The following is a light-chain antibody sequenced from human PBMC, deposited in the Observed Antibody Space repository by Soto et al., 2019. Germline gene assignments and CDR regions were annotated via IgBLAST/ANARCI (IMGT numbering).Light chain of an antibody. CDR1: QSINSN. J-gene: IGKJ4*01. Sequence: IVMTQSPATLSVSPGERATLSCRASQSINSNLAWYQQKPGQAPRLLMFRASIRATGFPARFSGSGSGTEFNITISSLQSEDSAVYYCQQFGTSRLTFGGGTKVDIK. V-gene: IGKV3-15*01. CDR3: QQFGTSRLT. CDR2: RAS.